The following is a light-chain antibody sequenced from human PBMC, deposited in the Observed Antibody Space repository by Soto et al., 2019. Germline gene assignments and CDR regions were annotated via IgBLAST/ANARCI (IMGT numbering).Light chain of an antibody. CDR3: QQYYSYLGT. J-gene: IGKJ1*01. V-gene: IGKV1-5*01. CDR1: QSISSW. Sequence: DIQMTQSPSTLSASVGDRVTITCRASQSISSWLAWYQQKPGKAPKLLIYAASTLQSGVPSRFSGSGSGTDFTLTISCLQSEDFATYYCQQYYSYLGTFGQGTRWIS. CDR2: AAS.